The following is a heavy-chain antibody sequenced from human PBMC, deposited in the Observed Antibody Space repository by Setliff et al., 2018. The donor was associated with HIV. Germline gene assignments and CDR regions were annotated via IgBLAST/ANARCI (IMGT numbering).Heavy chain of an antibody. CDR2: ISYTGST. CDR1: GGSISSTSYY. Sequence: SETLSLTCTVSGGSISSTSYYWGWIRQPPGKGLEWIGTISYTGSTYYDPSLKSRVTISVDTSKNQFSLKLRSVTAADTAVYYCARHSPSDYWGQGTLVTVSS. V-gene: IGHV4-39*01. J-gene: IGHJ4*02. CDR3: ARHSPSDY.